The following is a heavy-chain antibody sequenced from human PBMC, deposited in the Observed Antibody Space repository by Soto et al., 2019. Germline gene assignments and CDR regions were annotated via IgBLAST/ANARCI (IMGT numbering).Heavy chain of an antibody. CDR1: GFTFSSYA. CDR2: ISYDGSNK. J-gene: IGHJ3*02. CDR3: ARDSGHDAFDI. D-gene: IGHD3-10*01. V-gene: IGHV3-30-3*01. Sequence: QVQLVESGGGVVQPGRSLRLSCAASGFTFSSYAMHWVRQAPGKGLEWVAVISYDGSNKYYADSVKGRFTISRDNSKNTLYLQMNSLRADDTAVYYCARDSGHDAFDIWGQGTMVTVSS.